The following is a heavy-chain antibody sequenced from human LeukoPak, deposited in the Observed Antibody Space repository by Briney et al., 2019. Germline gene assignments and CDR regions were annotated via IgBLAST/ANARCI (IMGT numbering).Heavy chain of an antibody. Sequence: SETLSLTCTVSGGSISSGGYYWSWIRQHPGKGLEWIGYIYYSGSTYYNPSLKSRVTISVDTSKNQFSLKLSSVTAADTAVYYCARWPEVAAFDYWGQGTLVTVSS. CDR3: ARWPEVAAFDY. V-gene: IGHV4-31*03. J-gene: IGHJ4*02. CDR2: IYYSGST. CDR1: GGSISSGGYY.